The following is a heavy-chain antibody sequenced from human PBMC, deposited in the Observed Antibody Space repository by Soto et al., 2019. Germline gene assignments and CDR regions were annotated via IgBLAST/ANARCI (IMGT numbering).Heavy chain of an antibody. CDR1: GFTFSSYA. CDR2: ISYDGSNK. Sequence: QVQLVESGGGVVQPGRSLRLSCAASGFTFSSYAMHWVRQAPGKGLEWVAVISYDGSNKYYADSVQGRFTISRDNSKNTLYLQMNSLRAEDTAVYYCARSRYVDIVADDAFDIWGQGTMVTVSS. D-gene: IGHD5-12*01. CDR3: ARSRYVDIVADDAFDI. V-gene: IGHV3-30*14. J-gene: IGHJ3*02.